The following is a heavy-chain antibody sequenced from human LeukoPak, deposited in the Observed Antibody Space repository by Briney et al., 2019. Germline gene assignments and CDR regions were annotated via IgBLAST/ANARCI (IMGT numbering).Heavy chain of an antibody. CDR3: ARGAEWRDY. D-gene: IGHD3-3*01. Sequence: PGGSLRLSCADSGFTFSSYWMSWVRQAPGKGLEWVANIKEDGTDKNYVGSVKGRFTISRDNDKKSLYLQMNSLRAEDTAVYYCARGAEWRDYWGQGALVTASS. CDR1: GFTFSSYW. J-gene: IGHJ4*02. V-gene: IGHV3-7*01. CDR2: IKEDGTDK.